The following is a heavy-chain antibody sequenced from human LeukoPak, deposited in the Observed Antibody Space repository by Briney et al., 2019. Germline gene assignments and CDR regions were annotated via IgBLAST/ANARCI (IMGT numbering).Heavy chain of an antibody. CDR1: GFTFSSYA. D-gene: IGHD4-11*01. CDR3: AKGRGGYSNLYFDY. Sequence: GGSLRLSCAASGFTFSSYAMSWVRQAPGKGQEWVSAISGSGGSTYYADSVKGRFTISRDNSKNTLYLQMNSLRAEDTAVYYCAKGRGGYSNLYFDYWGQGTLVTVSS. CDR2: ISGSGGST. V-gene: IGHV3-23*01. J-gene: IGHJ4*02.